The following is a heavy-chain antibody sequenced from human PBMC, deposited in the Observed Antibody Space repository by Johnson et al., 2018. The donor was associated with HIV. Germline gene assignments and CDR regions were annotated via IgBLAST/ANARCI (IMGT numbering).Heavy chain of an antibody. D-gene: IGHD5-12*01. CDR3: AGPGYVDAFDI. CDR2: ISYDGSNK. CDR1: GFTFSSYA. J-gene: IGHJ3*02. V-gene: IGHV3-30*14. Sequence: VQVVESGGGLVKPGGSLRLSCAASGFTFSSYAMHWVRQAPGKGLEWVAVISYDGSNKYYADSVKGRFTISRDNSKNTLYLQMNSLRAEDTAVYYCAGPGYVDAFDIWGQGTMVTVSS.